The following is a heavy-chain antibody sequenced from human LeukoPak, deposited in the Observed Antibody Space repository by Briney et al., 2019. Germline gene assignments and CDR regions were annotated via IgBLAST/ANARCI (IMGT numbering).Heavy chain of an antibody. V-gene: IGHV3-74*01. CDR1: GIIFSNYW. CDR3: ARVGGYVRY. D-gene: IGHD5-12*01. J-gene: IGHJ4*02. Sequence: GGSLRLSCAASGIIFSNYWMHWVRQAPGKGLVWVSRINRDGSSTSYADSVKGRFTISRDNSKNTLYLQMNSLRAEDTAVYYCARVGGYVRYWGQGTLVTVSS. CDR2: INRDGSST.